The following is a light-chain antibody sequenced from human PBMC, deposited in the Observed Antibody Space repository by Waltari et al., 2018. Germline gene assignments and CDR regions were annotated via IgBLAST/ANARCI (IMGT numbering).Light chain of an antibody. CDR1: NIGTKS. CDR2: DDA. CDR3: QVWDSSSDLNWV. J-gene: IGLJ3*02. Sequence: YVLSQPPSVSVAPGETASIPCGGKNIGTKSVHWYQVKAGLAPLLVVYDDAVRPSGIPERFSCFTSGNTATLTITGVEGGDEADYFCQVWDSSSDLNWVFGGGTKLTVL. V-gene: IGLV3-21*02.